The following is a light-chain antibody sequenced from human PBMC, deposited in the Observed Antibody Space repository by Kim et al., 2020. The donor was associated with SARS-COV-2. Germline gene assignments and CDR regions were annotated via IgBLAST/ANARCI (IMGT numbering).Light chain of an antibody. CDR3: SAWDSSLTHVV. J-gene: IGLJ2*01. CDR2: RNN. V-gene: IGLV10-54*01. CDR1: SNNVGNQG. Sequence: QAGLTQPPSVSKGLRQTATLTCTGNSNNVGNQGAAWLQQHQGHPPKLLSYRNNNRPSGISERLSASRSGNTASLTITGLQPEDEADYYCSAWDSSLTHVVFGGGTKVTVL.